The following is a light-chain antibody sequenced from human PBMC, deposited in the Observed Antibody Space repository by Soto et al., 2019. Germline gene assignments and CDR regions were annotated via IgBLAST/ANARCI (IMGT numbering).Light chain of an antibody. CDR2: GAS. Sequence: EIVLTQSPGTLSLSPGERATLSCRDSLSLSSSYLAWYQQKPGQAPRLLIYGASSRATGIPDRFSGSGSGTDFTLTISTLEPEDFAVYYCQQYGSSPQTFGQGTRLEIK. V-gene: IGKV3-20*01. CDR1: LSLSSSY. CDR3: QQYGSSPQT. J-gene: IGKJ5*01.